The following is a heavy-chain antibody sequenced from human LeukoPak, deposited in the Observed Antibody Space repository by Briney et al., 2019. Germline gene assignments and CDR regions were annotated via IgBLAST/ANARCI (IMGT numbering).Heavy chain of an antibody. D-gene: IGHD1-26*01. V-gene: IGHV3-21*01. CDR1: GFTFSSYS. CDR2: ISSSSSYI. CDR3: ASGRPPDAFDI. Sequence: GGSLRLSCAASGFTFSSYSMNWVRQAPGKGLEWVSSISSSSSYIYYADSVKGRFTISRDNAKNSLYLQMNSLRAEDTAVYYCASGRPPDAFDIWGQGTMVTVSS. J-gene: IGHJ3*02.